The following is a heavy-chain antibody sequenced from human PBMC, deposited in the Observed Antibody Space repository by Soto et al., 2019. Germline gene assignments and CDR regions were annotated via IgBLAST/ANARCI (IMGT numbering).Heavy chain of an antibody. J-gene: IGHJ6*03. CDR1: GYTFTSYA. Sequence: QVQLVQSGAEVKKPGASVKVSCKASGYTFTSYAMHWVRQAPGQRLEWMGWINAGNGNTKYSQQLQGRVTITRDTSASTAYMARSSLSSEDTAVYYCARDGLYSYYYMDVWGKGTTVTVSS. V-gene: IGHV1-3*01. CDR3: ARDGLYSYYYMDV. CDR2: INAGNGNT.